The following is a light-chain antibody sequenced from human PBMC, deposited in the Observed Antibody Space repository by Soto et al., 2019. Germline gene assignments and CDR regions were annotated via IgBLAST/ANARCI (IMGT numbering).Light chain of an antibody. CDR3: QQYYSYPRT. J-gene: IGKJ1*01. CDR2: AAS. V-gene: IGKV1-8*01. CDR1: QGISSY. Sequence: AMRMTQSPSSFSASTGDRVTITCQSSQGISSYLAWYQQKPGKAPKPLISAASTLQSGVPSRFSGSGSGSDFTLTISCLQSEDFATYYCQQYYSYPRTFGQGTTVDIK.